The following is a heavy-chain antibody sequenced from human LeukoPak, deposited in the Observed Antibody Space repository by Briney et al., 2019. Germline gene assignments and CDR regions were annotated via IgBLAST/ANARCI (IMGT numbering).Heavy chain of an antibody. CDR3: AKIQSETYYDFWSGYLGNDYFDY. CDR2: ISGGST. V-gene: IGHV3-23*01. CDR1: GLPFTSLD. J-gene: IGHJ4*02. Sequence: AGGSLRLSCTASGLPFTSLDMHWVRQAPGKGLEWVSAISGGSTYNADSVKGRFTTSRDNSKNTLYLQMNSLRAEDTAVYYCAKIQSETYYDFWSGYLGNDYFDYWGQGTLVTVSS. D-gene: IGHD3-3*01.